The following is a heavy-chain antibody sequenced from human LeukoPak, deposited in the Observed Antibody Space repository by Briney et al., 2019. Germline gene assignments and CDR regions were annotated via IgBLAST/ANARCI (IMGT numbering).Heavy chain of an antibody. CDR2: IYYSGST. CDR1: GGSDSSYY. J-gene: IGHJ6*02. CDR3: ARDTAAHYYGMDV. Sequence: PSETLSLTCTVSGGSDSSYYWSLIRQPPGKGLEWIGYIYYSGSTNYNPSLKSRVTISVDTSKNQFSLKLSSVTAADTAVYYCARDTAAHYYGMDVWGQGTTVTVSS. V-gene: IGHV4-59*02. D-gene: IGHD6-13*01.